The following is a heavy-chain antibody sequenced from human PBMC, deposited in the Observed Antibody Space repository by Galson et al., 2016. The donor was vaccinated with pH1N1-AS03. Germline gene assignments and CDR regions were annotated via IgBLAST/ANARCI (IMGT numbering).Heavy chain of an antibody. CDR3: VRSLAAAGNY. J-gene: IGHJ4*02. Sequence: LEWVSSISSSTSYIYYGDSVKGRFTISRDNVKNSLYLQMTSLRAEDTAVYYCVRSLAAAGNYWGQGTLVIVSS. CDR2: ISSSTSYI. D-gene: IGHD6-13*01. V-gene: IGHV3-21*01.